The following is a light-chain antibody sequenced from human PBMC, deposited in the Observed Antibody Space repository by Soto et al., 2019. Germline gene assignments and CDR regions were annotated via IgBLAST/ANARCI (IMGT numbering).Light chain of an antibody. CDR3: TSYAGSNNVI. CDR1: SSDVGAYNY. CDR2: EVY. Sequence: QSALTQPPSASGSPGQSVTISCTGTSSDVGAYNYVSWYQHHPGKAPKLLIYEVYKWASGVPDRFSGFKSGNTASLLVSGLQAEDEADYYCTSYAGSNNVIFGGGTKLTVL. J-gene: IGLJ2*01. V-gene: IGLV2-8*01.